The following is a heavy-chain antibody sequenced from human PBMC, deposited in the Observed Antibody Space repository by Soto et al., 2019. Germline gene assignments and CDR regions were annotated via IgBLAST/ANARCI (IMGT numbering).Heavy chain of an antibody. CDR2: MYYGGST. Sequence: QVQLQESGPGLVKPSETLSLTCTVSGGSIRSYYWNWIRQPPGKGLEWIGYMYYGGSTNYNPSLKSRVTVSGDTSKNEFSLKLRSVTAADTAVYYCARSTGYGDSYFDDWGQGTLVTVSS. V-gene: IGHV4-59*01. CDR1: GGSIRSYY. D-gene: IGHD4-17*01. CDR3: ARSTGYGDSYFDD. J-gene: IGHJ4*02.